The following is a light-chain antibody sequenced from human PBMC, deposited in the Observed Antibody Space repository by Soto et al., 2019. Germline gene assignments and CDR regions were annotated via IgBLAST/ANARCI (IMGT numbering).Light chain of an antibody. Sequence: QSALTQPPSASGSPGQSVTISCTGTSSDVGAYNYVSWYQHHPGKAPKLMVYEVNKRPSGVPDRFSCSKSGNTASLTVSGLQAEDEADYYCTSHAGTINFPYIFGTGTKLTVL. V-gene: IGLV2-8*01. CDR2: EVN. CDR1: SSDVGAYNY. CDR3: TSHAGTINFPYI. J-gene: IGLJ1*01.